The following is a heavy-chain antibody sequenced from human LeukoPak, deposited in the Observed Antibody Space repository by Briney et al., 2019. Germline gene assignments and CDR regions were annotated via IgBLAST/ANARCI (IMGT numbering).Heavy chain of an antibody. V-gene: IGHV4-39*07. D-gene: IGHD2-2*01. CDR3: AREGPLEDIVVVPAAIYSWFDP. CDR1: GGSISSSSYY. CDR2: IYYSGST. J-gene: IGHJ5*02. Sequence: PSETLSLTCTVSGGSISSSSYYWGWIRQPPGKGLEWIGSIYYSGSTYYNPSLKSRVTISVDTSKNQFSLKLSSVTAADTAVYYCAREGPLEDIVVVPAAIYSWFDPWGQGTLVTVSS.